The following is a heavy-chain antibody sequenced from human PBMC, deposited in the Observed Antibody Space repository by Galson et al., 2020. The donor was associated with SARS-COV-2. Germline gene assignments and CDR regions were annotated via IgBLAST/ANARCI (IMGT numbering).Heavy chain of an antibody. CDR3: ARHFDGGVGVVIIGWFDP. CDR2: IDPSDSYT. CDR1: GYSFTSYW. V-gene: IGHV5-10-1*01. J-gene: IGHJ5*02. D-gene: IGHD3-3*01. Sequence: HGESLKISCKGSGYSFTSYWISWVRQMPGKGLEWMGRIDPSDSYTNYSPSFQGHVTISADKSISTAYLQWSSLKASDTAMYYCARHFDGGVGVVIIGWFDPWGQGTLVTVSS.